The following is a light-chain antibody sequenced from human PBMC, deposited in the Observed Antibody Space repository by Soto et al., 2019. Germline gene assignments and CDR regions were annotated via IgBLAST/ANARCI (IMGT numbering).Light chain of an antibody. Sequence: EIVLTQSPATLSLSPGERATLSCRASQSVSSYLAWYQQKPGRAPRLLIYDASNRATGIPARFSGSGSGTDFTLTISSLEPEDFAVYYCQHRSNWLGTFGPGT. CDR3: QHRSNWLGT. CDR2: DAS. V-gene: IGKV3-11*01. J-gene: IGKJ3*01. CDR1: QSVSSY.